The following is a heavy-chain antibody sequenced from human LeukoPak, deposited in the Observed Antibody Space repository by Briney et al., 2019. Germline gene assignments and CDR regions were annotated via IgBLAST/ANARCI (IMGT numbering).Heavy chain of an antibody. D-gene: IGHD2-15*01. Sequence: GGSLRLSCAASGFTVSSNYTSRVRQAPGKGLEWVSVIYSGGSTYYADSVKGRVTISRDNSKNTLYLQMNSLRAEDTAVYYCARGLIAGYCSGGSCQYYYYYGMDVWGQGTTVTVSS. J-gene: IGHJ6*02. CDR1: GFTVSSNY. CDR3: ARGLIAGYCSGGSCQYYYYYGMDV. V-gene: IGHV3-66*02. CDR2: IYSGGST.